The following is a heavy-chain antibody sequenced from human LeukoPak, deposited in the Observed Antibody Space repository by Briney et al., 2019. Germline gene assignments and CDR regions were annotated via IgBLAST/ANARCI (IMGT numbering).Heavy chain of an antibody. J-gene: IGHJ5*02. CDR1: GGSFSSYY. V-gene: IGHV4-59*01. CDR3: ARTGQWLATNWFDP. D-gene: IGHD6-19*01. Sequence: SETLSLTCTVSGGSFSSYYWSWIRQPPGKGLEWIGYIYYSGSTNYNPSLKSRVTISVDTSKNQFSLKLSSVTAADTAVYYCARTGQWLATNWFDPWGEGTLVTVSS. CDR2: IYYSGST.